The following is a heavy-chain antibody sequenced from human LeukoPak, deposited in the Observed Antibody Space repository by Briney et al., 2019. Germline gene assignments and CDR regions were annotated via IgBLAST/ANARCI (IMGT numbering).Heavy chain of an antibody. J-gene: IGHJ4*02. D-gene: IGHD3-10*01. V-gene: IGHV3-74*01. CDR2: INSEVRGT. CDR1: GFTFSSDW. CDR3: ARAEGSYY. Sequence: PGRSLRLSCAVSGFTFSSDWMHWVRHPPGRGLGWVSRINSEVRGTSYGDSMEGRFAISTDNGKNTPCLQMHSVRAEDTAVYYCARAEGSYYWGQGTLVTVSS.